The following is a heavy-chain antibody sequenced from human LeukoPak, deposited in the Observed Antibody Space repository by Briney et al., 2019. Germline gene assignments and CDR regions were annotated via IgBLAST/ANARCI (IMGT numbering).Heavy chain of an antibody. J-gene: IGHJ3*02. Sequence: SETLSLTCTVSGGSISSYYWSWIRQPPGKGLEWIGYIYYSGSTNYNPSLKSRVTISVDTSKNQFSLKLSSVTAADTAVYYCARDTECEAFDIWGQGTMVTVSS. D-gene: IGHD3-3*01. CDR2: IYYSGST. V-gene: IGHV4-59*01. CDR3: ARDTECEAFDI. CDR1: GGSISSYY.